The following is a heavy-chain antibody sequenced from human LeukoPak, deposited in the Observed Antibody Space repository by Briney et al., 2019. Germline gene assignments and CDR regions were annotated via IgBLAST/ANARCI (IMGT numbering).Heavy chain of an antibody. V-gene: IGHV4-34*01. CDR1: GFTFNTYW. CDR3: ARDLLRAGGPDSSGYL. J-gene: IGHJ5*02. D-gene: IGHD3-22*01. Sequence: GSLRLSCAASGFTFNTYWMSWVRQPPGKGLEWIGEINHSGSTNYNPSLKSRVTISVDTSKNQFSLKLSSVTAADTAVYYCARDLLRAGGPDSSGYLWGQGTLVTVSS. CDR2: INHSGST.